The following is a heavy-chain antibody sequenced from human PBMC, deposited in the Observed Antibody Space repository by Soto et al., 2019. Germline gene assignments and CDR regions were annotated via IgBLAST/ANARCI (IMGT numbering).Heavy chain of an antibody. CDR2: IYYSGDT. CDR3: ARHGSF. V-gene: IGHV4-39*01. J-gene: IGHJ4*02. CDR1: GVSISDTSYY. Sequence: SETLSLTCTVSGVSISDTSYYWGWIRQPPGKRLEWIGSIYYSGDTYYNPSLKSRLTISVDSSKNQFSLNMTSVTAADTAVYYCARHGSFWGQGTLVTVS. D-gene: IGHD3-16*01.